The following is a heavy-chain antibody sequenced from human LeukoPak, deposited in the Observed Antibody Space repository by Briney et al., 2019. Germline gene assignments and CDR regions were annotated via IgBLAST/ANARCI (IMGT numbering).Heavy chain of an antibody. J-gene: IGHJ4*02. D-gene: IGHD3-3*01. CDR3: AKVRDFWSGYSYYFDY. CDR1: GFTFSSYA. Sequence: GGSLRISCAASGFTFSSYAMSWVRQAPGKGVECVSAISGSGGSTYYADSVKGRLTISRDNSKNTLYLQMKSLRAEDTAVYYCAKVRDFWSGYSYYFDYWGQGTLVTVSS. CDR2: ISGSGGST. V-gene: IGHV3-23*01.